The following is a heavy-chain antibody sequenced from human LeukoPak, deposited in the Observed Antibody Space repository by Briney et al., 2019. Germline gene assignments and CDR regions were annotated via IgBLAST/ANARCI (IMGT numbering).Heavy chain of an antibody. CDR1: GGSISSGGYS. Sequence: SETLSLTCAVSGGSISSGGYSWSWIRQPPGKGLEWIGYIYHSGSTYYNPSLKSRVTISVDRSKNQFSLKLSSVTAADTAVYYCASSSYYDILTGYFPYFFDCWGQGTLVTVSS. D-gene: IGHD3-9*01. CDR2: IYHSGST. CDR3: ASSSYYDILTGYFPYFFDC. J-gene: IGHJ4*02. V-gene: IGHV4-30-2*01.